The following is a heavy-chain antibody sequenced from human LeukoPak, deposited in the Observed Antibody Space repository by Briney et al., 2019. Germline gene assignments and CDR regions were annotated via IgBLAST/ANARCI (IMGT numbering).Heavy chain of an antibody. D-gene: IGHD3-22*01. CDR1: GFTFSSYA. J-gene: IGHJ4*02. CDR3: AKDYYDSSGYYHDYFDY. CDR2: ISGSGGST. Sequence: PGGSLRLSCAASGFTFSSYAMSWVRQAPGKGLEWVSAISGSGGSTHYADSVKGRFTISRDNSKNTLYLQMNSLRAEDTAVYYCAKDYYDSSGYYHDYFDYWGQGTLVTVSS. V-gene: IGHV3-23*01.